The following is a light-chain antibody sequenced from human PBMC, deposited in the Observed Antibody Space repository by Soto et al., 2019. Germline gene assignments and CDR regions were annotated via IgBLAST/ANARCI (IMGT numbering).Light chain of an antibody. CDR3: QSQDSSLSDVV. J-gene: IGLJ2*01. CDR2: DNS. V-gene: IGLV1-40*01. Sequence: QLVLTQPPSVSGDPGQRVTISCTGTSSNIGAGYDVHWYQQLPGTAPKLLIYDNSNRPSGVPDRFSGFKSDTSASLVITGLQGEHEAYYYCQSQDSSLSDVVFGGGTKLTVL. CDR1: SSNIGAGYD.